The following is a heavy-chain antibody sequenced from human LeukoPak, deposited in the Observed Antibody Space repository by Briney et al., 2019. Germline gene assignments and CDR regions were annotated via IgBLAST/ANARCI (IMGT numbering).Heavy chain of an antibody. CDR3: ARLPRSVVGAFDI. J-gene: IGHJ3*02. CDR2: IYTSGST. Sequence: SETLSLTCTVSGGSISSGSYYWSWIRQPAGKGLGWIGRIYTSGSTNYNPSLKSRVTISVDTSKNQFSLKLSSVTAADTAVYYCARLPRSVVGAFDIWGQGTMVTVSS. D-gene: IGHD1-26*01. V-gene: IGHV4-61*02. CDR1: GGSISSGSYY.